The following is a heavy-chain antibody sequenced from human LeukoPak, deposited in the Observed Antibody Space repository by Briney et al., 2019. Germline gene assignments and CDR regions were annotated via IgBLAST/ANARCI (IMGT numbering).Heavy chain of an antibody. J-gene: IGHJ4*02. CDR3: ARHPAMARRIFDS. CDR2: IYYSGSR. Sequence: PSETLSLTCTVTGGSVSSSSYFWGWIRQPPGKGLEWIGSIYYSGSRYYNPSLKSRTTISVDTYRNQVSLKLSSVTAADTAVYYCARHPAMARRIFDSWGQGALVTVSS. D-gene: IGHD5-18*01. V-gene: IGHV4-39*01. CDR1: GGSVSSSSYF.